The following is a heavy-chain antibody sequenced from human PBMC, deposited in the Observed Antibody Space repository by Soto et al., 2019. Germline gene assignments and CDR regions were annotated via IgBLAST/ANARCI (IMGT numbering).Heavy chain of an antibody. CDR1: GFTFSSYA. Sequence: LRLSCAASGFTFSSYAMSWVRQAPGKGLEWVSAISGSGGSTYYADSVKGRFTISRDNSKNTLYLQLNALRADDTAVYYCAKDKPGTTSFDYWGQGTLVTVSS. J-gene: IGHJ4*02. CDR3: AKDKPGTTSFDY. D-gene: IGHD1-1*01. V-gene: IGHV3-23*01. CDR2: ISGSGGST.